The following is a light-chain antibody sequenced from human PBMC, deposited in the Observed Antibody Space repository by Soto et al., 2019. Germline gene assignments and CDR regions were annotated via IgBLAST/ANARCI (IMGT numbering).Light chain of an antibody. CDR3: QQRGHWPPYT. CDR2: DAS. J-gene: IGKJ2*01. Sequence: EIVLTQSPATLSLSPGERATLSCRASQSVGSSLAWYQQKPGQAPRLLISDASNRATGIPARFSGSGSGTDFSLTISSLEPEDFAVYYCQQRGHWPPYTFGQGTKLEI. CDR1: QSVGSS. V-gene: IGKV3-11*01.